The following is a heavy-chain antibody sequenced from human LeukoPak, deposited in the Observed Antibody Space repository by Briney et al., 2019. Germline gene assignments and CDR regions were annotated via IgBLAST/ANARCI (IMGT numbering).Heavy chain of an antibody. CDR2: IYTDGGT. CDR1: GGSISSYY. CDR3: AREQPPGVYFDY. D-gene: IGHD3-10*01. J-gene: IGHJ4*02. V-gene: IGHV3-53*01. Sequence: ETLSLTCTVSGGSISSYYWSWIRQPPGKGVEWVSIIYTDGGTYYADSVKGRFTISRDNSKNTLYLQMNSLRADDTAVYYCAREQPPGVYFDYWGQGTLVTVSS.